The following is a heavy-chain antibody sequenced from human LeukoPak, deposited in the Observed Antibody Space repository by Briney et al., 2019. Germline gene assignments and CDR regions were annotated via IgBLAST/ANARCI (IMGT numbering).Heavy chain of an antibody. CDR1: GFSLSTSGVA. CDR3: VHSLYDSSGYYYFDY. V-gene: IGHV2-5*01. D-gene: IGHD3-22*01. CDR2: NYWNDDK. Sequence: SGPTLVKPTQTLTLTCTFSGFSLSTSGVAVGWIRQPPGKALEWLALNYWNDDKRYSPSLKSRLTITKDTSKYRVVLTMTNMDPVDTATYYCVHSLYDSSGYYYFDYWGQGTLVSVSS. J-gene: IGHJ4*02.